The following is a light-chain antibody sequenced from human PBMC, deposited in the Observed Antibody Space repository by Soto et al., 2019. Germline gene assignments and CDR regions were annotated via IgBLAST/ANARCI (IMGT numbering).Light chain of an antibody. CDR2: AAS. CDR3: QQSHNTHST. CDR1: QSISTY. Sequence: DIQMTQSPSSLSASVVDRVTITCRASQSISTYLNWYQQKSGKAPKLLIFAASTLESGVPSRFSGGGSGTDFTLTINSLQTEDSAIYYCQQSHNTHSTFGRGTRWIS. J-gene: IGKJ4*02. V-gene: IGKV1-39*01.